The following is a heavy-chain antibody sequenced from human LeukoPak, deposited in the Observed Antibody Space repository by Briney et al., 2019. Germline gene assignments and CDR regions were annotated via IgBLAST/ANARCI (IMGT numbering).Heavy chain of an antibody. J-gene: IGHJ4*02. D-gene: IGHD6-25*01. Sequence: ASVKVSCKASGYTFTSYDINWVRQATGQGLEWMGWINPNSGNTGYAQKFQGRVTMTRNTSISTAYMELSRLRADDTAVYYCARELGAAIFDYWGQGTLVTVSS. CDR3: ARELGAAIFDY. CDR1: GYTFTSYD. V-gene: IGHV1-8*01. CDR2: INPNSGNT.